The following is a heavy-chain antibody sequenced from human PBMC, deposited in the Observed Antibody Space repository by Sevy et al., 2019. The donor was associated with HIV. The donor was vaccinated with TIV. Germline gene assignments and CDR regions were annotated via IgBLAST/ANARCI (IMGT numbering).Heavy chain of an antibody. D-gene: IGHD3-22*01. CDR3: ARDKGHTYYYDSSGYYVYYYYGMDV. J-gene: IGHJ6*02. CDR2: ISYDGSNK. V-gene: IGHV3-30-3*01. Sequence: GGSLRLSCAASGFTFSSYAMHRVRQAPGKGLEWVAVISYDGSNKYYADSVKGRFTISRDNSKNTLYLQMNSLRAEDTAVYYCARDKGHTYYYDSSGYYVYYYYGMDVWGQGTTVTVSS. CDR1: GFTFSSYA.